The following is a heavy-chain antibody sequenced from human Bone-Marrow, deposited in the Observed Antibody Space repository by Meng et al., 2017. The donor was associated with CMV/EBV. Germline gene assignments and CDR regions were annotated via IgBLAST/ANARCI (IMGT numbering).Heavy chain of an antibody. V-gene: IGHV3-23*01. D-gene: IGHD6-6*01. CDR2: ISGSGGST. CDR3: AKGVEYSSSSGAFDI. J-gene: IGHJ3*02. Sequence: GESLKISCAASGFTFSSYAMSWVRQAPGKGLEWVSAISGSGGSTYYADSVKGRFTISRDNSKNTLYLQMNSLRAEDTAVYYCAKGVEYSSSSGAFDIWGKGTMVTV. CDR1: GFTFSSYA.